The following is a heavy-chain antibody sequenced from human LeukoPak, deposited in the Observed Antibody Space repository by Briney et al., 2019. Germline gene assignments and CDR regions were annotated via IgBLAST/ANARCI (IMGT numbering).Heavy chain of an antibody. CDR1: GFTFSSYA. CDR3: ARAQQLAFDY. D-gene: IGHD6-13*01. Sequence: GGSLRLSCAASGFTFSSYAMSWVRQAPGRGLEWVSYISSSSSTIYYADSVKGRFTISRDNAKNSLYLQMNSLRDEDTAVYYCARAQQLAFDYWGQGTLVTVSS. J-gene: IGHJ4*02. CDR2: ISSSSSTI. V-gene: IGHV3-48*02.